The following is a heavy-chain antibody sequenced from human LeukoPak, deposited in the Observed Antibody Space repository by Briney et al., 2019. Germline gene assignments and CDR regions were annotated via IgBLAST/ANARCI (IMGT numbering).Heavy chain of an antibody. V-gene: IGHV3-30*18. CDR3: AKTRQQASLGY. Sequence: GGSLRLSCAASGFTFSDYYMSWIRQAPGKGLEWAAVISYDGSNKYYADSVKGRFTISRDNSKNTLYLQMNSLRAEDTAVYYCAKTRQQASLGYWGQGTLVTVSS. CDR1: GFTFSDYY. D-gene: IGHD6-13*01. CDR2: ISYDGSNK. J-gene: IGHJ4*02.